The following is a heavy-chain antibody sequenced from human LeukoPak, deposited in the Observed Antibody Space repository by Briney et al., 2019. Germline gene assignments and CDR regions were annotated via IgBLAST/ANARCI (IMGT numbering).Heavy chain of an antibody. V-gene: IGHV1-2*06. J-gene: IGHJ6*03. CDR3: ARATIAVAGKGYYYYYMDV. D-gene: IGHD6-19*01. CDR1: GYTFTGYY. Sequence: ASVKVSCKASGYTFTGYYMHWVRQAPGQGLEWMGRINPNSGGTNYAQKFQGRVTMTRDTSINTAYMELSRLRSDDTAVYYCARATIAVAGKGYYYYYMDVWGKGTTVTVSS. CDR2: INPNSGGT.